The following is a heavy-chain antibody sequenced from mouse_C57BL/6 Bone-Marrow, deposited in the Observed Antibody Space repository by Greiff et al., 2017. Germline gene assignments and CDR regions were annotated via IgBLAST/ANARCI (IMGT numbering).Heavy chain of an antibody. D-gene: IGHD2-1*01. CDR2: ILPGSGST. J-gene: IGHJ1*03. CDR1: GYTFTGYW. V-gene: IGHV1-9*01. Sequence: VQLQQSGAELMKPGASVKLSCKATGYTFTGYWLEWVKQRPGHGLEWIGEILPGSGSTTYNEKFTGKATFTADTSSNTAYMQLSSLTTDDSAIYYCARECDLLRYFDVWGTGTTVTVSS. CDR3: ARECDLLRYFDV.